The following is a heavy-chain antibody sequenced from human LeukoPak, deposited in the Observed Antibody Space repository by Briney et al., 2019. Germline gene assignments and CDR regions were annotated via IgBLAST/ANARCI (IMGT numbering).Heavy chain of an antibody. Sequence: GGSLRLSCAASGFTFSSSAMSWVRQAPGKGLEWVSAISNNGGYTYYADSVQGRFTISRDNSKSTLCLQMNSLRAEDTAVYYCAKDPVVAAPDYWGQGTLVTVSS. CDR1: GFTFSSSA. CDR3: AKDPVVAAPDY. V-gene: IGHV3-23*01. D-gene: IGHD2-15*01. J-gene: IGHJ4*02. CDR2: ISNNGGYT.